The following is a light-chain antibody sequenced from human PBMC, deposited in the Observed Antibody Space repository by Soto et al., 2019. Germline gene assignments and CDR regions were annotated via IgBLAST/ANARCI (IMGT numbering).Light chain of an antibody. CDR1: MRDVGAYNL. CDR2: EVR. V-gene: IGLV2-14*01. Sequence: QSALTQPASVSGSPGQSITISCAGTMRDVGAYNLVSWYQQHPGRAPQLIIYEVRNRPSGISFRFSGSKSGNTASLTISGLQAEDEADYYCSSYTNINTRACVFGTGTKVTVL. CDR3: SSYTNINTRACV. J-gene: IGLJ1*01.